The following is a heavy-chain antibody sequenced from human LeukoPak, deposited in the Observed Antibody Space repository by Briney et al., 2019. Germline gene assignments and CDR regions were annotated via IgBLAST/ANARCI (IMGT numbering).Heavy chain of an antibody. D-gene: IGHD3-10*02. V-gene: IGHV3-33*01. CDR3: ARIKGFCSDY. Sequence: GGSLRLSCAASGFTVTAHGMHWVRQAPGKGLEWVALIWYDGSKAYYADSVRGRFTIHRDNAKNSLFLQMNSLRAEDTAVYYCARIKGFCSDYWGQGTLVTVSS. J-gene: IGHJ4*02. CDR1: GFTVTAHG. CDR2: IWYDGSKA.